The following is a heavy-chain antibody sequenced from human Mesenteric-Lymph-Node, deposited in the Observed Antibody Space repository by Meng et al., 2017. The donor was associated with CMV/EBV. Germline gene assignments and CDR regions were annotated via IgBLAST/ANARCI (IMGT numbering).Heavy chain of an antibody. CDR2: INHSGST. J-gene: IGHJ4*02. CDR3: ARGGITMIVQLFRPFDY. V-gene: IGHV4-34*01. CDR1: GGCFSGYY. D-gene: IGHD3-22*01. Sequence: YGGCFSGYYWSWIRQPPGKGLEWIGEINHSGSTNYNPSLKSRVTISVDTSKNQFSLKLSSVTAADTAVYYCARGGITMIVQLFRPFDYWGQGTLVTVSS.